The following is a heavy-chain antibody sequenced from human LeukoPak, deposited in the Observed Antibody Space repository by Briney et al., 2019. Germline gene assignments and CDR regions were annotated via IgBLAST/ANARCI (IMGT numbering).Heavy chain of an antibody. V-gene: IGHV4-39*01. CDR3: AGGYGNSFFPFDY. CDR2: IHYSGST. J-gene: IGHJ4*02. Sequence: SETLSLTCTASGGSISNRNSYWGWIRQPPRKGLEWIGTIHYSGSTYYNPSLKSRVTVSPDTSKNQFSLKMSSVTAADTAVYYCAGGYGNSFFPFDYWGQGTLVTVSS. CDR1: GGSISNRNSY. D-gene: IGHD4-23*01.